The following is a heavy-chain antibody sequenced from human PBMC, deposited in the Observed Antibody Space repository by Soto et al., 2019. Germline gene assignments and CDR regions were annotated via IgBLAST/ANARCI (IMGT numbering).Heavy chain of an antibody. V-gene: IGHV4-38-2*02. CDR2: ISHTGRT. D-gene: IGHD2-15*01. CDR1: GSSITNSFY. J-gene: IGHJ4*02. Sequence: PSETLSLTCRVSGSSITNSFYWGWIRQSPEKGLEWIGSISHTGRTSYNPSLKGRFSISVDTSKNQFSLTLTSVTAADPAVYYCARDPANLALAVAYFDSWGQGTLVTVSS. CDR3: ARDPANLALAVAYFDS.